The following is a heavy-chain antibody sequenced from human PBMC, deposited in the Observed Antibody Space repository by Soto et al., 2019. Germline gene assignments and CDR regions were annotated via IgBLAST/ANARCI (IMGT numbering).Heavy chain of an antibody. J-gene: IGHJ3*02. CDR1: GFTFSSYD. Sequence: GSLRLSCAASGFTFSSYDMHWVRQATGKGLEWVSAIGTAGDTYYPGSVKGRFTISRENAKNSLYLQMNSLRAGDTAVYYCARGYCSGGSCYSSNDAFDIWGQGT. V-gene: IGHV3-13*01. CDR2: IGTAGDT. CDR3: ARGYCSGGSCYSSNDAFDI. D-gene: IGHD2-15*01.